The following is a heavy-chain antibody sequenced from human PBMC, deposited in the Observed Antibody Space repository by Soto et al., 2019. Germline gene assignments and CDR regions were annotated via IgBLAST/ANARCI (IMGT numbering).Heavy chain of an antibody. CDR1: GYTFTSYG. Sequence: ASVKVSCKASGYTFTSYGISWVRQAPGQGLEWMGIINPSGGSTSYAQKFQGRVTMTRDTSTSTVYMELSSLRSEDTAVYYCARALRYCSGGSCYSGYFDYWGQGTLVTVSS. V-gene: IGHV1-46*03. CDR2: INPSGGST. J-gene: IGHJ4*02. D-gene: IGHD2-15*01. CDR3: ARALRYCSGGSCYSGYFDY.